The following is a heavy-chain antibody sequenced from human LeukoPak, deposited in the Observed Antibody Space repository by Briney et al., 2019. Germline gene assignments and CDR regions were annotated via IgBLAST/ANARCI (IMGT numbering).Heavy chain of an antibody. V-gene: IGHV3-23*01. CDR1: GFTFSSYV. CDR2: VIGSYT. D-gene: IGHD6-13*01. CDR3: AKGFSSSRADYFDS. Sequence: GGSLRLSCAASGFTFSSYVMSWVRQAPGEGLEWVSAVIGSYTYYADSVKGRFTISRDNSKNTLFLEMNSLRAGDTAVYYCAKGFSSSRADYFDSWGLGTLVIVSS. J-gene: IGHJ4*02.